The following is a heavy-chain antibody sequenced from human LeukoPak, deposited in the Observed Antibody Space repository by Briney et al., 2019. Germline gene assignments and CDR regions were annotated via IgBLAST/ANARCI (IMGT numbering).Heavy chain of an antibody. Sequence: QPGRSLRLSCAASGFTFSSYGMHWVRQAPGKGLEWVAGISYDGINKYYAESVKGRFTISRDNSKNTLYLQMNSLRAEDTAVYYCAKDSGSPWIQLWLRSWGQGTLVTVSS. D-gene: IGHD5-18*01. CDR3: AKDSGSPWIQLWLRS. CDR2: ISYDGINK. V-gene: IGHV3-30*18. CDR1: GFTFSSYG. J-gene: IGHJ4*02.